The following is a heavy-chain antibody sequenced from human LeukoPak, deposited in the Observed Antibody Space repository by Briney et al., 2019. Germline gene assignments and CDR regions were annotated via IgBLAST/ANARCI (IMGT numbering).Heavy chain of an antibody. V-gene: IGHV4-38-2*01. J-gene: IGHJ4*02. Sequence: SETLSLTCGVSGYSISRGYYWAWIRQPPGKGLEWIGTIYHTGSTYYNPSLESRVTISVYTSKNEFSLNLNSVTAADTAVYYCARACWIITSCIDYWGQGALVTVSS. CDR2: IYHTGST. CDR3: ARACWIITSCIDY. CDR1: GYSISRGYY. D-gene: IGHD2-2*01.